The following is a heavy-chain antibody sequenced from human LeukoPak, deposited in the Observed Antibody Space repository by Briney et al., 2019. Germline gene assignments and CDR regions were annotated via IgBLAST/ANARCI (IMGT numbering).Heavy chain of an antibody. Sequence: SETLSLTCTVSGGSISSYYWSWIRQPPGKGLEWIRYIYYSGRTNYNPSLKSRITILVDASKNQFSLKLSSVTAADTAVYYCARAETQYYDFWSGYHNWFDPWGQGTLVTVSP. V-gene: IGHV4-59*01. CDR1: GGSISSYY. CDR2: IYYSGRT. J-gene: IGHJ5*02. D-gene: IGHD3-3*01. CDR3: ARAETQYYDFWSGYHNWFDP.